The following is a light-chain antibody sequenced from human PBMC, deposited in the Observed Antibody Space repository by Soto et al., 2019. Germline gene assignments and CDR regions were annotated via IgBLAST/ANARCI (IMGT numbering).Light chain of an antibody. CDR1: QDISNR. CDR3: QQYDSYPLT. Sequence: DIQMTQSPSSLSASVGDTVTITCRASQDISNRLTWLQQKPGKAPKSLIYEASSLQSGVPSHFSGSGSGTDFTLAISSLQPEDVAAYYCQQYDSYPLTFGGGTKVEI. CDR2: EAS. J-gene: IGKJ4*01. V-gene: IGKV1-16*02.